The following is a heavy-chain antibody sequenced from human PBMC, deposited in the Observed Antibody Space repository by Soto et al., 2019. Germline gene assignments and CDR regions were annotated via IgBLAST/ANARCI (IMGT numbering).Heavy chain of an antibody. D-gene: IGHD6-19*01. Sequence: EVQLLESGGGLVQPGGSLRLSCAASGFTFNSYAMNWVRQAPGKGLEWVSVISGSGGSTYYADSVKGRFTISRDNSKNTLYLQMNSLRAEDTAVYYCARRSSGWYFDYWGQGTLVTVSS. V-gene: IGHV3-23*01. CDR3: ARRSSGWYFDY. CDR2: ISGSGGST. CDR1: GFTFNSYA. J-gene: IGHJ4*02.